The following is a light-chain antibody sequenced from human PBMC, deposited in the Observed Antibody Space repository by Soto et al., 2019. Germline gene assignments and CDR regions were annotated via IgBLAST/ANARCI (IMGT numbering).Light chain of an antibody. J-gene: IGKJ1*01. V-gene: IGKV1-39*01. CDR1: QSISSY. CDR2: SAS. Sequence: DIQMTQSPSSLSASVGDRVTITCRASQSISSYLNWYQQKPGKAPKLLIYSASGVQSGVPPRFSGSGSGTDFILTISSLRPDDIATYYCQQTYRAPPWTFGQGTKVDIK. CDR3: QQTYRAPPWT.